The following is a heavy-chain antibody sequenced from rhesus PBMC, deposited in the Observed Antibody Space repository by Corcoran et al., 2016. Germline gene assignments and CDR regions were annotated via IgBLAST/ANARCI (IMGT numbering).Heavy chain of an antibody. D-gene: IGHD3-28*01. CDR1: GGSISSNW. CDR2: ISTISGST. J-gene: IGHJ4*01. V-gene: IGHV4-147*01. Sequence: QLQLQESGPGLVKPSETLSLTCAVSGGSISSNWWNWIRQPPGKGLEWMGRISTISGSTSYNTSLKSRVTVSTDTSKNQFSLKLSSVTAADTAVYYCARGGYYDTAYDYWGQGVLVTVSS. CDR3: ARGGYYDTAYDY.